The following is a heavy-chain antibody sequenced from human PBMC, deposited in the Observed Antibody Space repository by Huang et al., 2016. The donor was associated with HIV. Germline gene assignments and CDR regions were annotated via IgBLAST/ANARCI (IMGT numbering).Heavy chain of an antibody. CDR1: GGSISSHY. CDR3: ARDLVTEWELLQFDY. J-gene: IGHJ4*02. D-gene: IGHD1-26*01. V-gene: IGHV4-59*11. Sequence: QVQLQESGPGLVKPSETLSLTCTVSGGSISSHYWSWIRQPPGEGLGWIGSIYYSGSTNYNPSLKSRVTISVDTSKNQFSLKLSSVTAADTAVYYCARDLVTEWELLQFDYWGQGTLVTVSS. CDR2: IYYSGST.